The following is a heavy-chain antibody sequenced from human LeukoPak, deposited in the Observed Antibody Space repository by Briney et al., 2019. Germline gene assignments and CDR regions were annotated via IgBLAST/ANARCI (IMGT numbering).Heavy chain of an antibody. CDR2: ISYDGSNK. CDR3: AKTRGYSYGHGFDY. V-gene: IGHV3-30*18. CDR1: GFTFSSYG. D-gene: IGHD5-18*01. J-gene: IGHJ4*02. Sequence: GGSLRLSCAASGFTFSSYGMHWVRQAPGKGLEWVAVISYDGSNKYYADSVKGRFTISRDNSKNTLYLQMNSLRAEDTAVHYCAKTRGYSYGHGFDYWGQGTLVTVSS.